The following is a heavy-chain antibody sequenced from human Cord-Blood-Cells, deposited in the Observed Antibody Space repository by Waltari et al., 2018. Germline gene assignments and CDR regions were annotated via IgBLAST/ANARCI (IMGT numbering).Heavy chain of an antibody. CDR3: ALILAGAKGDAFDI. CDR1: GGSFSGYY. Sequence: QVQLQQWGAGLLKPSETLSLPCAVYGGSFSGYYWSWIRQPPGKGLEWIGEINHSGSTNYSPSLKSRVTISVDTSKNQFSLKLSSVTAADTAVYYCALILAGAKGDAFDIWGQGTMVTVSS. D-gene: IGHD3-9*01. J-gene: IGHJ3*02. CDR2: INHSGST. V-gene: IGHV4-34*01.